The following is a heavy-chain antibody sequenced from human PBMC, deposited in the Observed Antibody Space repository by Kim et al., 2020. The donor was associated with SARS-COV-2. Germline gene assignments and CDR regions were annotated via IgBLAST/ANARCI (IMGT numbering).Heavy chain of an antibody. CDR1: GGSISSSSYY. Sequence: SETLSLTCTVSGGSISSSSYYWGWIRQPPGKGLEWIGSIYYSGSTYYNPSLKSRVTISVDTSKNQFSLKLSSVTAADTAVYYCARLHLTMVRGVIITPYYYYDGMDVWGHGTTVTVSS. V-gene: IGHV4-39*01. D-gene: IGHD3-10*01. CDR3: ARLHLTMVRGVIITPYYYYDGMDV. CDR2: IYYSGST. J-gene: IGHJ6*02.